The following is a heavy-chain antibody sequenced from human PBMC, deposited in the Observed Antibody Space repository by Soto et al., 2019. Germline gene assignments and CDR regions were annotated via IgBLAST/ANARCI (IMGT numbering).Heavy chain of an antibody. CDR2: ISYDETNE. Sequence: QVQLVESGGGLVQPGGSLRLTCVASGFTFGSHGMHWVRQAPGKGLEWVAVISYDETNEHYVDSVKGRFTMSRDNARNSVHLQMSSLRDEDTAVYYCARDHYYAFDIWGQGTMVTVS. V-gene: IGHV3-30*03. J-gene: IGHJ3*02. CDR1: GFTFGSHG. D-gene: IGHD1-26*01. CDR3: ARDHYYAFDI.